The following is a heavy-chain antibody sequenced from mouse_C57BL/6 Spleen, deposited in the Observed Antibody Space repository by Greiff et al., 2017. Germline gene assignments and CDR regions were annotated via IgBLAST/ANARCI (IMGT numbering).Heavy chain of an antibody. V-gene: IGHV1-80*01. CDR2: IYPGDGDT. CDR1: GYAFSSYW. J-gene: IGHJ4*01. D-gene: IGHD2-12*01. Sequence: VKLMESGAELVKPGASVKISCKASGYAFSSYWMNWVKQRPGKGLEWIGQIYPGDGDTNYNGKFKGKATLTADKSSSTAYMQLSSLTSEDSAVYFCARTYSLYYAMDYWGQGTSVTVSS. CDR3: ARTYSLYYAMDY.